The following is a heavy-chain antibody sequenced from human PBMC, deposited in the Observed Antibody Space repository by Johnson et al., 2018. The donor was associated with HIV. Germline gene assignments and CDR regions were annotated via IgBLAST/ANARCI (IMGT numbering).Heavy chain of an antibody. Sequence: VQLVESGGGLVQPGGSLRLSCAASGFTFSSYWMSWVRQAPGKGLEWVANIKQDGSEKYYVDSVKGRFTISRDNAKNSLYLQMNSLRAEDTAVYYCARYSQWELRPDAFDIWGQGTMVTVSS. CDR2: IKQDGSEK. CDR1: GFTFSSYW. J-gene: IGHJ3*02. CDR3: ARYSQWELRPDAFDI. D-gene: IGHD1-26*01. V-gene: IGHV3-7*05.